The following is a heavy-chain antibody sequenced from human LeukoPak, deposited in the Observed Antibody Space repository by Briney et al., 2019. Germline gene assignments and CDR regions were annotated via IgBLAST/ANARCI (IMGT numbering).Heavy chain of an antibody. J-gene: IGHJ4*02. D-gene: IGHD6-19*01. CDR1: GVSFSGYY. CDR2: INHSGST. Sequence: PSETLSLTCAVYGVSFSGYYWSWIRQPPGKGLEWIGEINHSGSTNYNPSLKSRVTISVDTSRNQFSLKVSSVTAADTAVYYCASSRSSSGWSLIDYWGQGALVTVSS. CDR3: ASSRSSSGWSLIDY. V-gene: IGHV4-34*01.